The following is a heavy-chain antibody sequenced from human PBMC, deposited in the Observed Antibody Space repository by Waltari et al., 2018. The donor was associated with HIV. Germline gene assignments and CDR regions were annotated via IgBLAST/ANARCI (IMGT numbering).Heavy chain of an antibody. Sequence: QVQLVESGGGVVQPGRSLRLSCAASGFTFSSYGMHWVRQAPGKGLEWVAVISYDGSNKFYTDSVKGRFTISRDNSKNTLYLQMNSLRAEDTVVYYCAKTGYGDYGRDDWGQGTLVTVSS. D-gene: IGHD4-17*01. CDR1: GFTFSSYG. V-gene: IGHV3-30*18. J-gene: IGHJ4*02. CDR3: AKTGYGDYGRDD. CDR2: ISYDGSNK.